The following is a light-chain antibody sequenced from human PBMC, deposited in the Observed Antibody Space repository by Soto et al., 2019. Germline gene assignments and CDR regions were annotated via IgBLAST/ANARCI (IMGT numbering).Light chain of an antibody. Sequence: QSALTQPASVSGSPGQSITISCTGTSSDVGAYTFVSWYQQHPDKVPKLMIFDVSRRPSGVSDRFSGSKSGNTASLTISGLQPEDEADYYCSSYTSSSTHIFGSGTKLTVL. J-gene: IGLJ1*01. CDR3: SSYTSSSTHI. CDR2: DVS. CDR1: SSDVGAYTF. V-gene: IGLV2-14*03.